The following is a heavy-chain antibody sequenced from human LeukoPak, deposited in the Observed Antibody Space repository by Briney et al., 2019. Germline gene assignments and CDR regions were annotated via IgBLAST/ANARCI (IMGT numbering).Heavy chain of an antibody. CDR3: ARDGADYGDYIDY. V-gene: IGHV3-48*03. CDR1: GFTFSGYE. CDR2: ISSSGSTI. J-gene: IGHJ4*02. D-gene: IGHD4-17*01. Sequence: GGSLRLSCAASGFTFSGYEMSWVRQAPEKGLEWVSYISSSGSTIYYADSVKGRFTISRDNAKNSLYLQVNSLRAEDTAVYYCARDGADYGDYIDYWGQGTLVTVSS.